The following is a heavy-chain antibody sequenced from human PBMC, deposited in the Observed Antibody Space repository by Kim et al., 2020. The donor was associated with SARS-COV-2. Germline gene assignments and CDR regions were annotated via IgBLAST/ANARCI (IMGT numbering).Heavy chain of an antibody. CDR3: AKGGDCSGGSCYFPFDY. CDR1: GFTFDDYA. J-gene: IGHJ4*02. Sequence: GGSLRLSCAASGFTFDDYAMHWVRQAPGKGLEWVSGISWNSGSIGYADSVKGRFTISRDNAKNSLYLQMNSLRAEDTALYYCAKGGDCSGGSCYFPFDYWGQGTLVTVFS. V-gene: IGHV3-9*01. CDR2: ISWNSGSI. D-gene: IGHD2-15*01.